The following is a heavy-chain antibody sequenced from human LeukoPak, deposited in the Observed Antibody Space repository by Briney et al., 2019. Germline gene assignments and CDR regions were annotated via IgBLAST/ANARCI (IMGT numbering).Heavy chain of an antibody. D-gene: IGHD5-24*01. CDR3: AREAEDGYNSFFDY. Sequence: SETLSLTCTVSGGSISSYYWSWIRQPPGEGLEWIGYIYYSGSTNYNPSLKSRVTISVDTSKNQFSLKLSSVTAADTAVYYCAREAEDGYNSFFDYWGQGTLVTVSS. CDR1: GGSISSYY. CDR2: IYYSGST. J-gene: IGHJ4*02. V-gene: IGHV4-59*01.